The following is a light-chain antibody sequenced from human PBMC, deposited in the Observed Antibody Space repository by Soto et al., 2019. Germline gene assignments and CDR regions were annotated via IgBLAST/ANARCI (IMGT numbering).Light chain of an antibody. V-gene: IGKV3-15*01. Sequence: EIVMTQSPATLSVSPGERATLSCRASQSVGTYLAWYQQKPGQAPRILIYGASTRAAGISPRFSGGGSGTEFTLTISSLQSEDFVVYHCQQYNDWPRTFGQGTKVGIK. CDR2: GAS. CDR1: QSVGTY. CDR3: QQYNDWPRT. J-gene: IGKJ1*01.